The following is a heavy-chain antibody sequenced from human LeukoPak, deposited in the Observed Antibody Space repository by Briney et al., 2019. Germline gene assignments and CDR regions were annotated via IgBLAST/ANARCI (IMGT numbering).Heavy chain of an antibody. CDR2: INHSGST. Sequence: SETLSLTWAVYGGSFSGYYWSWIRQPPGKGLEWIGEINHSGSTNYNPSLKSRVTISVDTSKNQFSLKLISVTAADTAVYYCARGWSGSYPFFDYWGQGTLVTVSS. J-gene: IGHJ4*02. V-gene: IGHV4-34*01. CDR3: ARGWSGSYPFFDY. D-gene: IGHD1-26*01. CDR1: GGSFSGYY.